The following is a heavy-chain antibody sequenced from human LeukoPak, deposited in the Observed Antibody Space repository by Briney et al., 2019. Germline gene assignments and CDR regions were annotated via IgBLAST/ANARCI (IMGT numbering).Heavy chain of an antibody. Sequence: GGSLRLSCEFSGIIFSTYAMNWVRQAPGKGLEWISYISGSSSGSTSIIHYADSVKGRFTISRDNSKNTLYLQMNSLRAEDTAVYYCARSSGGGFDYWGQGTLVTVSS. J-gene: IGHJ4*02. CDR1: GIIFSTYA. CDR3: ARSSGGGFDY. CDR2: ISGSSSGSTSII. V-gene: IGHV3-48*01. D-gene: IGHD3-10*01.